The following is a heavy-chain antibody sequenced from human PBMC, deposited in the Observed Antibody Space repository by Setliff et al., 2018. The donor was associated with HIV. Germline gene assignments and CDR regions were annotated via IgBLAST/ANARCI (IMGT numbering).Heavy chain of an antibody. CDR1: GGSISSGNYY. CDR2: IYYSGST. CDR3: AREGPGDCSSTSCYSSHYYMDV. J-gene: IGHJ6*03. V-gene: IGHV4-31*03. D-gene: IGHD2-2*02. Sequence: SETLSLTCTVSGGSISSGNYYWSWIRQHPGKGLEWIGYIYYSGSTYYNPSLKSRVTISVDTSKNQLSLKLSSVTAADTAVYYCAREGPGDCSSTSCYSSHYYMDVWGKGTTVTVSS.